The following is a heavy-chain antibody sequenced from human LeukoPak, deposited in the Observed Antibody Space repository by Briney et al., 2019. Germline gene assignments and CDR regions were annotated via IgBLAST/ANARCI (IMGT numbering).Heavy chain of an antibody. V-gene: IGHV4-59*08. Sequence: SETLSLTCTVSGGSISSYYWSWIRQPPGKGLEWIGYINHSGYTNSNPSLKSRVTISVDTSKNQISLKLSSVTAADTAVYYCARHGSGWRFDYWGQGTLVTVSS. J-gene: IGHJ4*02. CDR3: ARHGSGWRFDY. CDR2: INHSGYT. D-gene: IGHD6-19*01. CDR1: GGSISSYY.